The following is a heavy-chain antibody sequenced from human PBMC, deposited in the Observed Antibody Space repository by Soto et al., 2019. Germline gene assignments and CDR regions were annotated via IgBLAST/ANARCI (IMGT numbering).Heavy chain of an antibody. CDR3: VRGGSNYAS. CDR1: GFTFSDSW. Sequence: EVQLVESGGGLVQPGGSLRLSCTASGFTFSDSWKTWVRQAPGKGLEWVARIKPDESEKKYADSVKGRFSISRDNAKNSMYLQMDSLRGADTAVYYCVRGGSNYASWGQGTLVTVSS. CDR2: IKPDESEK. V-gene: IGHV3-7*01. D-gene: IGHD4-4*01. J-gene: IGHJ5*02.